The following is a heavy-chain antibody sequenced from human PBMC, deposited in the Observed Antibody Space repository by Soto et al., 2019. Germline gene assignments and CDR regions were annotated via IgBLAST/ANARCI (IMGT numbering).Heavy chain of an antibody. CDR3: AREFEGHSSSWPFDY. V-gene: IGHV1-18*01. D-gene: IGHD6-13*01. CDR2: ISVYNGFT. J-gene: IGHJ4*02. CDR1: GYTFPTYG. Sequence: ASVKVSCKASGYTFPTYGIAWVRQAPGQGLEWMGWISVYNGFTHYAQKFRGRVTVTTETSTSTVHVELRSLSSDDTAVYYCAREFEGHSSSWPFDYWGQGTLVTVSS.